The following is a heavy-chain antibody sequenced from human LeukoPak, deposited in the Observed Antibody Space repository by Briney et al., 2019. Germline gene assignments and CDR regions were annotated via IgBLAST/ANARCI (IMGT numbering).Heavy chain of an antibody. D-gene: IGHD1-26*01. J-gene: IGHJ4*02. CDR2: IIPILGIA. CDR1: GGTFSSYA. CDR3: ARPAGRSGTDDPSLVFDY. V-gene: IGHV1-69*04. Sequence: SVKVSCKASGGTFSSYAISWVRQAPGQGLEWMGRIIPILGIANYAQKFQGRVTITADKSTSTAYMELSSLRSEDTAVYYCARPAGRSGTDDPSLVFDYWGQGTLVTVSS.